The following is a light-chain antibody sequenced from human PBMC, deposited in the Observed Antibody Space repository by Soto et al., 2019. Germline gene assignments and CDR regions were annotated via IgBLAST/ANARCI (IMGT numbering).Light chain of an antibody. CDR2: GAS. J-gene: IGKJ4*01. V-gene: IGKV3-20*01. CDR3: QQYGSSPLT. CDR1: QSVSSSY. Sequence: EIVLTQSPGTLSLSPGXRATLSCRASQSVSSSYLAWYQQKPGQAPRLLIYGASSRATGIPDRFSGSGSGTDFTLTISRLEPEDFAVYYCQQYGSSPLTFGGGTKV.